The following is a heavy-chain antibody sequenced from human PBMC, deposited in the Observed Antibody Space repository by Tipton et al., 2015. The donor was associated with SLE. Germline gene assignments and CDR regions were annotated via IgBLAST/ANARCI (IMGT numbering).Heavy chain of an antibody. Sequence: SLRLSCAASGFTFSNYAMTWVRQAPGKGLEWVSAISGSGGSTYYADSVKGRFTISRDNSKNTLYLQMNSLRAEDTAVYYCAQDHRATDFWGGYSRDWGQGTLVTVSS. V-gene: IGHV3-23*01. J-gene: IGHJ4*02. CDR1: GFTFSNYA. D-gene: IGHD3-3*01. CDR3: AQDHRATDFWGGYSRD. CDR2: ISGSGGST.